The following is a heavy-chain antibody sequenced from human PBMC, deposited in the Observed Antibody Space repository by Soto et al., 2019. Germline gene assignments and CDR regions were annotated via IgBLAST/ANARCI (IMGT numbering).Heavy chain of an antibody. CDR1: GGSISSGGYY. Sequence: QVQLQESGPGLVKPSQTLSLTCTVSGGSISSGGYYWSWIRQHPAKGLEWIGYIYYSGSTYYNPSLKSRVTISVDTSKNQFSLKLSSVTAADTAVYYCAAWVARLNWFDPWGQGTLVTVSS. J-gene: IGHJ5*02. CDR2: IYYSGST. V-gene: IGHV4-31*03. D-gene: IGHD2-15*01. CDR3: AAWVARLNWFDP.